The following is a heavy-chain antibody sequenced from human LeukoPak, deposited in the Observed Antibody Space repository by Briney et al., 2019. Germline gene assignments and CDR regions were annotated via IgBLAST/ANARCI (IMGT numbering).Heavy chain of an antibody. CDR3: ARDPSSSSVYYMDV. V-gene: IGHV3-21*01. CDR2: ISSSSSYI. J-gene: IGHJ6*03. Sequence: GGSLRLSCAASGFTFSSYSMNWVRQAPGKGLEWVSSISSSSSYIYYADSVKGRFTISRDNAKNSLYLQMNSLRAEDTAVYYRARDPSSSSVYYMDVWGKGTTVTVS. CDR1: GFTFSSYS. D-gene: IGHD6-6*01.